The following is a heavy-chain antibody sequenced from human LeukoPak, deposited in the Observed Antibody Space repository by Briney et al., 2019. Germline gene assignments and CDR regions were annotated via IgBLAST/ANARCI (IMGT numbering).Heavy chain of an antibody. CDR3: AKEIYRGYDYAEYGAFDI. CDR1: GFTFDDYA. J-gene: IGHJ3*02. Sequence: PGRSLRLSCAASGFTFDDYAMHWVRQAPGKGLEWVSGISWNSGSIGYADSVKGRFTISRDNAKNSLYLQMNSLRAEDMALYYCAKEIYRGYDYAEYGAFDIWGQGTMVTVSS. CDR2: ISWNSGSI. V-gene: IGHV3-9*03. D-gene: IGHD5-12*01.